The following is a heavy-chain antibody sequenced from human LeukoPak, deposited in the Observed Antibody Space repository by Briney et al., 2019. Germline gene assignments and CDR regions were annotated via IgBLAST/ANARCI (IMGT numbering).Heavy chain of an antibody. CDR2: IYTSGST. CDR1: GGSSSGHY. J-gene: IGHJ5*02. Sequence: SETLSCTCTGSGGSSSGHYWSWIRQAPGRGLKWMGNIYTSGSTNYNPSLNSRVTISIDTSKNEFSLKGSSMTAAHTALYYCPRRAHDGPNNHPAPWGQGPLVTVSS. CDR3: PRRAHDGPNNHPAP. D-gene: IGHD1-14*01. V-gene: IGHV4-4*09.